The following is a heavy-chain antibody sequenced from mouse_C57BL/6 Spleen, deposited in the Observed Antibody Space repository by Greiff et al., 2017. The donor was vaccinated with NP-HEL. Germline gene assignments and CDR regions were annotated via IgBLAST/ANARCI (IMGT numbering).Heavy chain of an antibody. CDR1: GYAFSSSW. D-gene: IGHD1-1*01. V-gene: IGHV1-82*01. Sequence: VQLQQSGPELVKPGASVKISCKASGYAFSSSWMNWVKQRPGKGLEWIGRIYPGDGDTNYNGKFKGKATLTADKSSSTAYMQLSRLTSEDSAVYFCAREYGSSWFAYWGQGTLVTVSA. CDR3: AREYGSSWFAY. J-gene: IGHJ3*01. CDR2: IYPGDGDT.